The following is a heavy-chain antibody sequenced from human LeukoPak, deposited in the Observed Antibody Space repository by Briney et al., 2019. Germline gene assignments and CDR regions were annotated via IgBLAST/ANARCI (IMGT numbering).Heavy chain of an antibody. Sequence: PSETLSLTCAVYGGPFSGYYWSWIRQPPGRGLEWIGEINHSGSTNYNPSLKSRVTISVDTSKNQFSLKLSSVTAADTAVYYCASSGIAAAGTDYWGQGTLVTVSS. D-gene: IGHD6-13*01. CDR2: INHSGST. V-gene: IGHV4-34*01. J-gene: IGHJ4*02. CDR1: GGPFSGYY. CDR3: ASSGIAAAGTDY.